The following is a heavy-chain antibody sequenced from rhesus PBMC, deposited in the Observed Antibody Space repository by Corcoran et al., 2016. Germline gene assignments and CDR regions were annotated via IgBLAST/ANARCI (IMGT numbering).Heavy chain of an antibody. CDR1: GGSISSGYYY. CDR2: ITYSGST. D-gene: IGHD3-16*01. V-gene: IGHV4-122*02. CDR3: ASGSGSYTYFDY. J-gene: IGHJ4*01. Sequence: QLQLQESGPGLVKPSETLSLTCAVSGGSISSGYYYWSWIRQPPGKGLEWIGYITYSGSTSYNPSLKGRVTISRDTSKNQFSQKLSSVTAADTAVYYCASGSGSYTYFDYWGQGVLVTVSS.